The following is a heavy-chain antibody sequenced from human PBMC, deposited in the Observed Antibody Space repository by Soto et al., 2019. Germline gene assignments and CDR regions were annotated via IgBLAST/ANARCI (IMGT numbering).Heavy chain of an antibody. V-gene: IGHV3-11*01. CDR3: AGVKEGKILGLRWVEP. Sequence: GGSLRLSCVGSGVDFRGSYMNWIRQAPGKGLEWISYISDTGRTIHYADSVKGRFVISRDNSRDSLYLQMNDLRADDTAIYYFAGVKEGKILGLRWVEPWGQGARVTLSS. CDR1: GVDFRGSY. CDR2: ISDTGRTI. D-gene: IGHD2-8*01. J-gene: IGHJ5*02.